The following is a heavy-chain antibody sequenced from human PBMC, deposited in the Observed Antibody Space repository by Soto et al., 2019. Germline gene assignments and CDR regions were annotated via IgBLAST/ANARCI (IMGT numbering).Heavy chain of an antibody. CDR2: IYYSGST. Sequence: SETLSLTCTVSGGSISSYYWSWIRQPPGKGLEWIGYIYYSGSTNYNPSLKSRVTISVDTSKNQFSLKLSSVTAADTAVYYCARLGSIPADDFAYWGQGALVTVSS. CDR3: ARLGSIPADDFAY. J-gene: IGHJ4*02. D-gene: IGHD6-25*01. V-gene: IGHV4-59*08. CDR1: GGSISSYY.